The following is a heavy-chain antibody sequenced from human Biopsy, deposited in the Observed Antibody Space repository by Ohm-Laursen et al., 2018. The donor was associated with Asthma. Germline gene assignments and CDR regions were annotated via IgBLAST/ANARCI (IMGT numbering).Heavy chain of an antibody. D-gene: IGHD6-13*01. V-gene: IGHV4-39*01. CDR1: SGSGGYMRSGNYY. CDR3: VRGSSSWHHGPFHYYYGLDV. Sequence: SETLSLTCSLSSGSGGYMRSGNYYWGWIRQPPGKGLEWIGSIYYSGTTYYNPSLESGVTVSADTSKNHFSLKLTSVTAADTAVYYCVRGSSSWHHGPFHYYYGLDVWGQGTTATVSS. J-gene: IGHJ6*02. CDR2: IYYSGTT.